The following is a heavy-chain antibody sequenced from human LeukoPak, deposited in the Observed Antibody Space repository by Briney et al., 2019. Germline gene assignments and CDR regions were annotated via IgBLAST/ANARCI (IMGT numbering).Heavy chain of an antibody. CDR3: ARGKASSGSYYGIFDY. J-gene: IGHJ4*02. Sequence: PSETLSLTCTVSGGSISSGDYYWSWIRQPPGKGLEWIGYIYYSGSTNYNPSLKSRVTISVDTSKNQFSLKLSSVTAADTALYYCARGKASSGSYYGIFDYWGQGTLVTVSS. CDR1: GGSISSGDYY. D-gene: IGHD1-26*01. V-gene: IGHV4-61*08. CDR2: IYYSGST.